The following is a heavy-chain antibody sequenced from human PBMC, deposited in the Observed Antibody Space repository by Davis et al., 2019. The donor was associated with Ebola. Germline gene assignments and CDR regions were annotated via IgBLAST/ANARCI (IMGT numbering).Heavy chain of an antibody. J-gene: IGHJ6*02. CDR3: ARDRGAGYSASSGYCGLDV. D-gene: IGHD1-26*01. V-gene: IGHV3-30-3*01. Sequence: GESLKISCSASGFTLRTHAMHWVRQAPGKGLESVAVISFDGSKKYYADSVKGRFTISRDTSSNTVFLQMSGLGVDDTALYYCARDRGAGYSASSGYCGLDVWGQGTTVTVSS. CDR2: ISFDGSKK. CDR1: GFTLRTHA.